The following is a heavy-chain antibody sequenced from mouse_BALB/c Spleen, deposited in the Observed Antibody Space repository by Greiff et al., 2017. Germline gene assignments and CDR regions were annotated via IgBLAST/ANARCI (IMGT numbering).Heavy chain of an antibody. CDR3: VRHRHYYAMDY. CDR2: IRSKSNNYAT. J-gene: IGHJ4*01. V-gene: IGHV10-1*02. CDR1: GFTFNTYA. Sequence: EVMLVESGGGLVQPKGSLKLSCAASGFTFNTYAMNWVRQAPGKGLEWVARIRSKSNNYATYYADSVKDRFTISRDDSQSMLYLQMNNLKTEDTAMYYCVRHRHYYAMDYWGQGTSVTVSS.